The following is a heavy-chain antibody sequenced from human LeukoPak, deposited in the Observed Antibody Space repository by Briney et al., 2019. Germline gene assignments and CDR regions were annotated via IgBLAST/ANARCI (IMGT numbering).Heavy chain of an antibody. D-gene: IGHD6-13*01. CDR2: IYYSGST. CDR1: GGSISSYY. Sequence: SETLSLTCTVSGGSISSYYWSWIRQPPGKGLEWIGYIYYSGSTNYNPSLKSRVTISVDTSKNQFSLKLSSVTAADTAVYYCARHVNPYSSSWSYYYYGMDVWGQGTTVTVSS. J-gene: IGHJ6*02. CDR3: ARHVNPYSSSWSYYYYGMDV. V-gene: IGHV4-59*08.